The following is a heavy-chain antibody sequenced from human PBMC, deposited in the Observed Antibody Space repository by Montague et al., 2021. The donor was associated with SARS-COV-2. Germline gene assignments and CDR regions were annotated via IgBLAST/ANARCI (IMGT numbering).Heavy chain of an antibody. CDR1: GFTFSSYS. D-gene: IGHD3-3*01. Sequence: SLRLSCAASGFTFSSYSMNWVRQAPGKGLEWVSSIGVSDTYIYYADSVKGRFTISRDNGENSLCLQMNSLRAEDTAVYYCARDRRCLEWNPYSMDVWGKGTPVTVSS. CDR2: IGVSDTYI. CDR3: ARDRRCLEWNPYSMDV. V-gene: IGHV3-21*01. J-gene: IGHJ6*03.